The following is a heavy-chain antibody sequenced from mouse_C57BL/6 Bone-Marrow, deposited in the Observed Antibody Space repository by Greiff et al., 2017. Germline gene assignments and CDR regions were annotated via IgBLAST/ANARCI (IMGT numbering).Heavy chain of an antibody. CDR2: IRNKANGYTT. J-gene: IGHJ4*01. CDR1: GFTFTDYY. Sequence: EVQVVESGGGLVQPGGSLSLSCAASGFTFTDYYMSWVRQPPGKALEWLGFIRNKANGYTTEYSASVKGRFTISRDNSQSILYLQMNALRAEDSATYYCAKVTTVANYYAMDYWGQGTSVTVSS. V-gene: IGHV7-3*03. CDR3: AKVTTVANYYAMDY. D-gene: IGHD1-1*01.